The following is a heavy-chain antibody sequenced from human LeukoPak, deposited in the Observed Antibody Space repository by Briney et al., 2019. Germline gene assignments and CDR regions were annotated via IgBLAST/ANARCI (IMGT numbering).Heavy chain of an antibody. D-gene: IGHD5-12*01. CDR2: IYYSGST. CDR3: ARESHGGYDWFDP. Sequence: SQTLSLTCTVSGGSISSGGYYWSWIRQHPGKGLEWIGYIYYSGSTYYNPSLKSRVTISVDTSKNQFSLKLSSATAADTAVYYCARESHGGYDWFDPWGQGTLVTVSS. V-gene: IGHV4-31*03. J-gene: IGHJ5*02. CDR1: GGSISSGGYY.